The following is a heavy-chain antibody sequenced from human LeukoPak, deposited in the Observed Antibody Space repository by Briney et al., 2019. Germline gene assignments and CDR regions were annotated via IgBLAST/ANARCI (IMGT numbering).Heavy chain of an antibody. V-gene: IGHV1-46*01. D-gene: IGHD3-22*01. CDR1: GYTFGNYY. Sequence: ASVKVSCKASGYTFGNYYMHWVRQAPGQGLEWMGLINPSGGSTSYEQKFQGRVTMTRDTSTSTVYMEMSSLTSEDTAVYYCARGTYYYDSSGSGAFDIWGQGTMVTVSS. CDR3: ARGTYYYDSSGSGAFDI. CDR2: INPSGGST. J-gene: IGHJ3*02.